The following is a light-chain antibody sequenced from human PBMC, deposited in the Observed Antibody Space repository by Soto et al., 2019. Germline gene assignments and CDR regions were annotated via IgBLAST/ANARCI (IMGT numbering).Light chain of an antibody. J-gene: IGLJ1*01. V-gene: IGLV2-23*01. CDR1: SSDVGSHNL. CDR3: CSNAASSTYF. Sequence: QSVLTQPASVSGSPGQSITISCTGTSSDVGSHNLVSWYQQYPGKDPKLIIFEASKRPSGVSNRFSGSKSGSTASLTISGLQAEDEADYYCCSNAASSTYFFGSGTKLTVL. CDR2: EAS.